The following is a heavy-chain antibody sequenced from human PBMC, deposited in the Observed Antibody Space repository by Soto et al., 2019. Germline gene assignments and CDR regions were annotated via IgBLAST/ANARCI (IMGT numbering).Heavy chain of an antibody. CDR3: ARRKYSRGAHDAFDI. J-gene: IGHJ3*02. D-gene: IGHD6-6*01. CDR1: GYSFTSYW. V-gene: IGHV5-51*01. CDR2: IYPGDSDT. Sequence: GESLKISCKGSGYSFTSYWIGWVRQMPGKGLEWMGNIYPGDSDTRYSPSFQGQVTISADKSISTAYLQWSSLKASDTAMYYCARRKYSRGAHDAFDIWGQGTMVTVSS.